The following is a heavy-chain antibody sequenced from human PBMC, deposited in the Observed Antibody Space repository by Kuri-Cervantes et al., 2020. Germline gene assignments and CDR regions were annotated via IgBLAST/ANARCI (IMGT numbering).Heavy chain of an antibody. CDR3: VSGAFDI. CDR2: ISSSSSYI. CDR1: GFTFSSYS. V-gene: IGHV3-21*04. J-gene: IGHJ3*02. Sequence: GESLKISCAASGFTFSSYSMNWVRQAPGKGLEWVSSISSSSSYIYYADSVKGRFTISRDNAKNSLYLQMNSLRAEDTALYYCVSGAFDIWGQGTMVTVSS.